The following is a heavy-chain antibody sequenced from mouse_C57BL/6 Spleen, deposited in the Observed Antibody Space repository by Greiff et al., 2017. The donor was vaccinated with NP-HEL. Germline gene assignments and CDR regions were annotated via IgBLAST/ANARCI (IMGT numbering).Heavy chain of an antibody. J-gene: IGHJ2*01. CDR3: ARKTTALDY. CDR1: GYTFTSYW. D-gene: IGHD1-2*01. CDR2: IDPSDSYT. V-gene: IGHV1-59*01. Sequence: QVQLQQPGAELVRPGTSVKLSCKASGYTFTSYWMHWVKQRPGQGLEWIGVIDPSDSYTNYNQKFKGKGTLTVDTSSSTAYMQLSSLTSEDSAGYYCARKTTALDYWGQGTTLTVSS.